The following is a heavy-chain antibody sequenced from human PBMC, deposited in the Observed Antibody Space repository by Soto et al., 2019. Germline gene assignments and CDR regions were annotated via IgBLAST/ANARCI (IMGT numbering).Heavy chain of an antibody. D-gene: IGHD5-18*01. J-gene: IGHJ5*02. CDR1: RETFTSYA. V-gene: IGHV1-3*04. Sequence: SVKVCCKACRETFTSYALHWVRQATRQRLEWMGWINTGNGNTKYSQKFQGRVTITRDTSASTAYMELSSLRSEATAVHYCASLRIQVWSWGQVTLVTVSS. CDR2: INTGNGNT. CDR3: ASLRIQVWS.